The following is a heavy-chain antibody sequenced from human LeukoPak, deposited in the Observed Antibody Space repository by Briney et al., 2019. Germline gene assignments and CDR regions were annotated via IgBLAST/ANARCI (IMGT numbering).Heavy chain of an antibody. CDR2: ISSSGSTI. V-gene: IGHV3-48*03. D-gene: IGHD2-15*01. J-gene: IGHJ4*02. CDR1: GFTFSSYE. CDR3: ASTYCSGGSCYFVY. Sequence: GGSLRLSCAASGFTFSSYEMNWVRQAPGKGLEWVSYISSSGSTIYYADSVKGRFTISRDNAKNTLYLQMNSLRAEDTAVYYCASTYCSGGSCYFVYWGQGTLVTVSS.